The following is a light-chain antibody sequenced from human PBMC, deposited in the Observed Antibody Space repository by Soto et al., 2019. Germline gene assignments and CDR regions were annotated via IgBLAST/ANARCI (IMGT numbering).Light chain of an antibody. CDR2: AAS. V-gene: IGKV1-39*01. CDR3: QQSYSTPIT. Sequence: DIQMTQSPSSLSASVGDRVTITCRASQSISSYLNWYQQKPGKAPKLLIYAASSLQSGVPSMFSGSGSGTDFTLTISSLQPEDFSTYYCQQSYSTPITFGQRTKLEIK. J-gene: IGKJ2*01. CDR1: QSISSY.